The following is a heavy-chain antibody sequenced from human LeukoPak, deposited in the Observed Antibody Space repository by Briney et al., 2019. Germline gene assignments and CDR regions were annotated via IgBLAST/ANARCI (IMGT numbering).Heavy chain of an antibody. CDR1: GFTFSTYS. CDR2: ISYSSSPI. Sequence: GGSLRLSCAASGFTFSTYSMKWVRQAPGKGLECVSYISYSSSPIYYADSVKGRFTISRDNAKNSLYLQMNSLGAEDTAVYYCAKFYGDYDFDYWGQGTLVTVSS. D-gene: IGHD4-17*01. V-gene: IGHV3-48*01. J-gene: IGHJ4*02. CDR3: AKFYGDYDFDY.